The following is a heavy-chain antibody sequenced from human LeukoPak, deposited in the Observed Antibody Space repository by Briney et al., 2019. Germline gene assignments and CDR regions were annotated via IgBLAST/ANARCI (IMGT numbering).Heavy chain of an antibody. J-gene: IGHJ4*02. V-gene: IGHV3-7*01. Sequence: GGSLRLSCAASGFTFSNYWMSWVRQAPGKGLEWVANIKQDGSEKYYVDSVKGRFTISRDNAKNSLYLQMNSLRAEETAVYYCARALHSSSRRYQEFEYWGQGPLVPVSS. CDR3: ARALHSSSRRYQEFEY. D-gene: IGHD2-2*01. CDR2: IKQDGSEK. CDR1: GFTFSNYW.